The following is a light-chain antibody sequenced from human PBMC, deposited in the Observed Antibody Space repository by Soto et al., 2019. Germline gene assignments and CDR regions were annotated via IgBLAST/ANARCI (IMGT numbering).Light chain of an antibody. CDR1: QGVSSF. J-gene: IGKJ4*01. CDR2: GAS. CDR3: EQYSDWPLT. V-gene: IGKV3-15*01. Sequence: EIVMTQSPATLSVSPGERATLSCWASQGVSSFLAWYQQRPDQAPRLLIYGASTRATGIPARFSGSGSGTEFILTISSLQSEDFAVYYCEQYSDWPLTFGGGTKVEIK.